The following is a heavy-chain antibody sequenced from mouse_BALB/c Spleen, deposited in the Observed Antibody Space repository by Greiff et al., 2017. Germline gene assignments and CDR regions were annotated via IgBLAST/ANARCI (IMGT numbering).Heavy chain of an antibody. J-gene: IGHJ2*01. Sequence: EVKLMESGPELVKPGASVKISCKASGYTFTDYNMHWVKQSHGKSLEWIGYIYPYNGGTGYNQKFKSKATLSVDNSSSTAYMELRSLTSEDSAVYYCARDGYDCFDYWGQGTTLTVSS. CDR1: GYTFTDYN. V-gene: IGHV1S29*02. CDR2: IYPYNGGT. CDR3: ARDGYDCFDY. D-gene: IGHD2-2*01.